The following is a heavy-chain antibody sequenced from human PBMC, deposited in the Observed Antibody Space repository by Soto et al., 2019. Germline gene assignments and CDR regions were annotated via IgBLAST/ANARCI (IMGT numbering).Heavy chain of an antibody. V-gene: IGHV5-10-1*01. CDR1: GYSFTSYW. CDR3: ARIPTIAARPRGYYYGMDV. D-gene: IGHD6-6*01. Sequence: GESLKISCKGSGYSFTSYWISWVRQMPGKGLEWMGRIDPSDSYTNYSPSFQGHVTISADKSISTAYLQWSSLKASDTAMYYCARIPTIAARPRGYYYGMDVWGQGTTVTVSS. J-gene: IGHJ6*02. CDR2: IDPSDSYT.